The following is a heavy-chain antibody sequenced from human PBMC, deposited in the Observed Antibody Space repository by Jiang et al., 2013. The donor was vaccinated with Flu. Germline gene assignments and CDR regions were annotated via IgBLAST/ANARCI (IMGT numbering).Heavy chain of an antibody. CDR3: AGGSGRHFEY. Sequence: GPGLVKPSETLSLTCAVSGGSISIYYWTWIRQPAGKGLEWIGRIYISGSTNYNPSLKSRVTMSMDTSKKHISLELSSVTAADTAVYYCAGGSGRHFEYWGQGILVTVSS. J-gene: IGHJ4*02. CDR2: IYISGST. D-gene: IGHD1-1*01. V-gene: IGHV4-4*07. CDR1: GGSISIYY.